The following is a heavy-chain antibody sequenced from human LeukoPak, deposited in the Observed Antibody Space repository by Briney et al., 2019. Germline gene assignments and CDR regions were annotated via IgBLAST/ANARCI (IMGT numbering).Heavy chain of an antibody. Sequence: SETLSLTCTVSGGSISSYYWSWIRQPPGKGLEWIGYIYYSGSTNYNPSLKSRVTISVDTSKNQFSLKLSSVTAADTAVYYCARETSLRPAGAWYFDLWGRGTLVTVSS. V-gene: IGHV4-59*12. D-gene: IGHD1-14*01. CDR2: IYYSGST. J-gene: IGHJ2*01. CDR1: GGSISSYY. CDR3: ARETSLRPAGAWYFDL.